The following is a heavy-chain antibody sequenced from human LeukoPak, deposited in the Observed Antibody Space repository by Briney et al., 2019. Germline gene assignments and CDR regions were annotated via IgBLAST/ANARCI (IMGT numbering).Heavy chain of an antibody. CDR1: GYTFTSYD. Sequence: ASVKVSCKTSGYTFTSYDINWVRQATGQGLEWMGWMNPNSGNTGYAQKFQGRVTMTRNTSISTAYMELSSLRSEDTAVYYCARYGSTSFGWFDPWGQGTLVTVSS. CDR3: ARYGSTSFGWFDP. D-gene: IGHD2-2*01. CDR2: MNPNSGNT. V-gene: IGHV1-8*01. J-gene: IGHJ5*02.